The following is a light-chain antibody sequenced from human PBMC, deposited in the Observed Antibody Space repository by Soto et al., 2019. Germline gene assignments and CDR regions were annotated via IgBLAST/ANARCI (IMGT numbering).Light chain of an antibody. Sequence: DIQMTQSPSTLSASVGDRVTITCRASQSISSWLAWYQQKPGKAPKLLIYDASSLESGVPSRFSGSGSGTEFTLTISSLQSEDFAIFYCQQYNDWPRTFGQGTKL. CDR2: DAS. J-gene: IGKJ2*01. V-gene: IGKV1-5*01. CDR3: QQYNDWPRT. CDR1: QSISSW.